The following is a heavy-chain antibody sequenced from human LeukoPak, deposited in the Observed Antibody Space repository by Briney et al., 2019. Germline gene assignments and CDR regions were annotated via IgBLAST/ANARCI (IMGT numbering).Heavy chain of an antibody. CDR1: GFTFSSYS. Sequence: GGSLRLSCAASGFTFSSYSMNWVRQAPGKGLEWVSYISSSGSTIYYADSVKGRFTISRDNSKNTLYLQMNSLRAEDTAVYYCAKHGSSGYNFDYWGQGTLVTVSS. J-gene: IGHJ4*02. CDR3: AKHGSSGYNFDY. CDR2: ISSSGSTI. D-gene: IGHD3-22*01. V-gene: IGHV3-48*01.